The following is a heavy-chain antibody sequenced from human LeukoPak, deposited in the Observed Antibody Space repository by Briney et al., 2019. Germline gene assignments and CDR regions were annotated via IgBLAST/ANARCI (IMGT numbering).Heavy chain of an antibody. Sequence: PGGSLRLSCAASGFTFSSFSMHWVRQAPGKGLEWVAVISYDGSIKYYADSVKGRFTISRDNSKNTLYLQMNSLRAEDTAVYYCARVWTGMDYFDFWGQGTLVTVSS. V-gene: IGHV3-30-3*01. CDR2: ISYDGSIK. CDR1: GFTFSSFS. J-gene: IGHJ4*02. D-gene: IGHD3/OR15-3a*01. CDR3: ARVWTGMDYFDF.